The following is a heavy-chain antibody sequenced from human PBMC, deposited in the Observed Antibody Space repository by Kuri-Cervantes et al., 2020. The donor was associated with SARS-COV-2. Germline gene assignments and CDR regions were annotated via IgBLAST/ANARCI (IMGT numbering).Heavy chain of an antibody. CDR2: TSYDGSNK. V-gene: IGHV3-30*03. J-gene: IGHJ4*02. Sequence: LFLTCAASGFTFNNYAMHWVRQTPGEGLEWVAITSYDGSNKYYADSVKGRFTISRDNSKNTLYLQMNSLRAEDTAVYYCARDGGYCSSTSCYTTPEYWGQGTLVTVSS. D-gene: IGHD2-2*02. CDR1: GFTFNNYA. CDR3: ARDGGYCSSTSCYTTPEY.